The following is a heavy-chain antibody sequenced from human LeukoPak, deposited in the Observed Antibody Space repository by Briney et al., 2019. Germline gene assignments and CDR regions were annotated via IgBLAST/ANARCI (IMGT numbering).Heavy chain of an antibody. V-gene: IGHV4-59*08. J-gene: IGHJ3*02. CDR3: ARHTPYTDAFDI. CDR1: GGFISSYY. D-gene: IGHD1-14*01. Sequence: SETLSLTCTVSGGFISSYYWSWIRQPPGKGLEWIGYIYYSGSTNYNPSLKSRVTISVDTSKNQFSLKLSSVTAADTAVYYCARHTPYTDAFDIWGQGTMVTVSS. CDR2: IYYSGST.